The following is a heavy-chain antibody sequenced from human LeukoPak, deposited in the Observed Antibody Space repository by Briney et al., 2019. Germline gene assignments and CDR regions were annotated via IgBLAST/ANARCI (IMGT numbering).Heavy chain of an antibody. CDR2: IIPIFGTA. V-gene: IGHV1-69*05. Sequence: SSVKVSCKASGGTFRSYAISWVRQAPGQGLEWMGRIIPIFGTANYAQKFQGRVTITTDESTSTAYMELSSLRSEDTAVYYCARGQGSDNWFDPWGQGTLVTVSS. J-gene: IGHJ5*02. CDR1: GGTFRSYA. CDR3: ARGQGSDNWFDP.